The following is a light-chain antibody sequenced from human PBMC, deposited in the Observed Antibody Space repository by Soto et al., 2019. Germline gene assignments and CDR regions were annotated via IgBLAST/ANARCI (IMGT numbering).Light chain of an antibody. V-gene: IGKV2-28*01. J-gene: IGKJ5*01. CDR3: MQALQIPTT. Sequence: DIVMTQSPLSLPVTPGEPASISCRSSQSLLHRNGYNYLDWYLQKPGQSPQLLIYVASNRASGVPDRFSGSGSGTDFTLKISRVEAGDVGVYYCMQALQIPTTFGQATRLEIK. CDR1: QSLLHRNGYNY. CDR2: VAS.